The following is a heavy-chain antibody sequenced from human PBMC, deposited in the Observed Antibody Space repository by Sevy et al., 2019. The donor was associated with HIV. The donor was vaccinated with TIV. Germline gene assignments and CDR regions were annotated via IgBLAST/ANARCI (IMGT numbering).Heavy chain of an antibody. CDR1: GYTFTSYD. D-gene: IGHD2-8*02. J-gene: IGHJ6*02. Sequence: ASVKVSCKTSGYTFTSYDIHWVRQATGQGLEWMGWMSAKGGNTGYAQKFQGRVTMTRDTSISKAYMELSSLRSEDTAVYYCARWWGTSYYYYYALDVWGQGTTVTVSS. V-gene: IGHV1-8*01. CDR3: ARWWGTSYYYYYALDV. CDR2: MSAKGGNT.